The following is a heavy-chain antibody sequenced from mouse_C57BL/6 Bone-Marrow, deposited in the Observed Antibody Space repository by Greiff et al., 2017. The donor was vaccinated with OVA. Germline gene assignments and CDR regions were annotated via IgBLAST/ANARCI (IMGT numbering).Heavy chain of an antibody. CDR2: INPSNGGT. D-gene: IGHD2-3*01. Sequence: QVQLQQPGTELVKPGASVKLSCKASGYTFTSYWLHWVKQRPGQGLEWIGNINPSNGGTTYNEKFKNKATLTVDKSSSTAYMQLSSLTSEDSAVYYCARDGYYMYFDVWGTGTTVTVSS. V-gene: IGHV1-53*01. CDR1: GYTFTSYW. CDR3: ARDGYYMYFDV. J-gene: IGHJ1*03.